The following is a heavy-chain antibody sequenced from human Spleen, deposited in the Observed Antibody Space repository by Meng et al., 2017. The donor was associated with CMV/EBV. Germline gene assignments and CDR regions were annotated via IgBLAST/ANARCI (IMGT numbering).Heavy chain of an antibody. D-gene: IGHD3-3*01. CDR2: IYYSGSA. Sequence: GGSISSSSSYWAWIRQPPGKGLEWIGSIYYSGSAHYSPSLKSRVTISVDTSKNQFSLKLSSVTAADTAVYYCARQDYDFWTGYYDYWGQGTLVTVSS. CDR3: ARQDYDFWTGYYDY. J-gene: IGHJ4*02. V-gene: IGHV4-39*01. CDR1: GGSISSSSSY.